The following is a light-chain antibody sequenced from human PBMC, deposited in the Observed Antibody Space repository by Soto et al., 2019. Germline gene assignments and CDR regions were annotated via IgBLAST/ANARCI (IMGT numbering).Light chain of an antibody. V-gene: IGKV1-39*01. Sequence: DIQMTQSPSSLSASVGDRVTITCRASQSISSYLNWYQQQPGKAPKLLIYAASSLHSGVPSRFCGSGSATDFTLTISSLQPEDFATYYCQQSYSTPRTFGPGTKVDIK. CDR1: QSISSY. CDR3: QQSYSTPRT. J-gene: IGKJ3*01. CDR2: AAS.